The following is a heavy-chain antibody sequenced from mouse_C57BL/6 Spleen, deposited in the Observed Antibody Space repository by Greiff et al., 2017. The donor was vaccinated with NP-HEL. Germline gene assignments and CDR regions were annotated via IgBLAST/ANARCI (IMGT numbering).Heavy chain of an antibody. CDR1: GFNIKDYY. CDR2: IDPEDGDT. Sequence: VQLQQSGAELVRPGASVKLSCTASGFNIKDYYMHWVKQRPEQGLEWIGRIDPEDGDTEYAPKFPGQATMTADTSSNTAYLQLSSLTSEDTAVYYCTTSYYNPFDYWGQGTTLTVSS. CDR3: TTSYYNPFDY. V-gene: IGHV14-1*01. D-gene: IGHD2-12*01. J-gene: IGHJ2*01.